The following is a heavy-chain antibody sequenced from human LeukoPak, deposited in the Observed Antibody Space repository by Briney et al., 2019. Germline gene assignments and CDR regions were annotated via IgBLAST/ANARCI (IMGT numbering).Heavy chain of an antibody. CDR3: ARADDDSSPRGYYYYYMDV. V-gene: IGHV4-61*02. Sequence: SETLSLTCTVSGGSISSGSYYWSWIRQPAGKGLEWIGRIHTSGSTNYNPSLKSRVTISVDTSKNQFSLKLSSVTAADTAVYYCARADDDSSPRGYYYYYMDVWGKGTTVTVSS. CDR1: GGSISSGSYY. CDR2: IHTSGST. D-gene: IGHD6-6*01. J-gene: IGHJ6*03.